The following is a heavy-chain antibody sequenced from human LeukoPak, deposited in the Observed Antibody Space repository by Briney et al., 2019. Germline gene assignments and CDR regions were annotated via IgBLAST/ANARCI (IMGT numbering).Heavy chain of an antibody. CDR1: GDSISSGSYY. D-gene: IGHD6-13*01. V-gene: IGHV4-61*02. CDR2: IYVSGTT. J-gene: IGHJ4*02. CDR3: ARRLGSSWYRPPYDY. Sequence: SETLSLTCIVSGDSISSGSYYWTWIRQPAGKGLEWIGRIYVSGTTNYNPSLKSRVTISVDKSKNQFSLKLSSVTAADTAVYYCARRLGSSWYRPPYDYWGRGTLVTVSS.